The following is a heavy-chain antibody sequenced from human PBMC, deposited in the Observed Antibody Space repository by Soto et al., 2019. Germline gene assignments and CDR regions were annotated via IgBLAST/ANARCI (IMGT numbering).Heavy chain of an antibody. J-gene: IGHJ4*02. D-gene: IGHD3-10*01. Sequence: SETLSLTCAVYGGSFSGYYWSWIRQPPGKGLEWIGEINHSGSTNYNPSLKSRVTISVDTSKNQFSLKLSSVTAADTAVYYCARGEGTYYYGSGSYYNWPFDYWGQGTLVTVSS. CDR1: GGSFSGYY. CDR3: ARGEGTYYYGSGSYYNWPFDY. CDR2: INHSGST. V-gene: IGHV4-34*01.